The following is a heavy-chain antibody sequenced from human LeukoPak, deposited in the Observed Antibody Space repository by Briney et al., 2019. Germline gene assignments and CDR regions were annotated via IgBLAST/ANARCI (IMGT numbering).Heavy chain of an antibody. D-gene: IGHD3-16*01. CDR2: IYYSGST. V-gene: IGHV4-59*01. J-gene: IGHJ4*02. CDR1: GGSISSYY. CDR3: ARRMITFGGAHDY. Sequence: PSEPLSLTCTVSGGSISSYYWSWIRQPPGKGLEWIGYIYYSGSTNYNPSLKSRVTISVDTSKNQFSLKLSSVTAADTAVYYCARRMITFGGAHDYWGQGTLVTVSS.